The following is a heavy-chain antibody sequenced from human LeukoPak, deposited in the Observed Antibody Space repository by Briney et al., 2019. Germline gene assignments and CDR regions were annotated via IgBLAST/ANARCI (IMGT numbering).Heavy chain of an antibody. D-gene: IGHD2-2*01. V-gene: IGHV3-11*04. Sequence: GGSLRLSCAASGFTFSDYYMGWIRQAPGKGLDWVSYISSSGGTMYYADSVEGRFTISRDNAKNSLYLHMNSLRAEDTAVFYCARGYATAFDSWGQGALVTVSS. J-gene: IGHJ4*02. CDR1: GFTFSDYY. CDR3: ARGYATAFDS. CDR2: ISSSGGTM.